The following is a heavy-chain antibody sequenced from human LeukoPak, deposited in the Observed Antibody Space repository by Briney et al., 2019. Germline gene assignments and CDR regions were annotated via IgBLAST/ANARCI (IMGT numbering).Heavy chain of an antibody. CDR2: IYYSGST. D-gene: IGHD6-13*01. V-gene: IGHV4-59*01. Sequence: SETLSLTCTVSGGSISSYYWSWIRQPPGKGLEWIGYIYYSGSTNYNPSLKSRVTISVDTSKNQFSLKLNSVTAADTAVYSCARGGISWYYFDYWDQGTPVTVSS. CDR1: GGSISSYY. J-gene: IGHJ4*02. CDR3: ARGGISWYYFDY.